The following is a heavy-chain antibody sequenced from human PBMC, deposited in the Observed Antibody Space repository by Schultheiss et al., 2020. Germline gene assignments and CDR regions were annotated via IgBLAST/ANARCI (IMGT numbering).Heavy chain of an antibody. V-gene: IGHV3-15*01. D-gene: IGHD2-8*01. J-gene: IGHJ4*02. Sequence: GESLKISCAASGFTVNNNYMSWVRQAPGKGLEWVGHIKSEYDGGTSDYAAPVKGRFTISRDDSKNTLYLQMNSLKTEDTAVYYCTTDLRRDCNDGGCQFDFWGQGTLVTVSS. CDR2: IKSEYDGGTS. CDR1: GFTVNNNY. CDR3: TTDLRRDCNDGGCQFDF.